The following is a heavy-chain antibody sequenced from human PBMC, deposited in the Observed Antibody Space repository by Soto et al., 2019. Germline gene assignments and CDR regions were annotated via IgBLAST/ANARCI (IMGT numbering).Heavy chain of an antibody. CDR2: FYSSGSI. V-gene: IGHV4-38-2*01. CDR1: GYSISSGYY. CDR3: ARMYSSGSGWFHP. Sequence: SETLSLTCAVSGYSISSGYYWGWIRQPPGKGLEWIGSFYSSGSIIYNPSLRSRVSISGDTSSNKFSMSLTSVTAADTARYYCARMYSSGSGWFHPWGQGTLVTVSS. D-gene: IGHD6-19*01. J-gene: IGHJ5*02.